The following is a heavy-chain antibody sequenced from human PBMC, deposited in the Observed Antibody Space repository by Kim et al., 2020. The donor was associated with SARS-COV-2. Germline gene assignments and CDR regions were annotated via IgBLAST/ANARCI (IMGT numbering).Heavy chain of an antibody. CDR1: GGSISSATC. CDR2: IYHSVTT. D-gene: IGHD2-15*01. J-gene: IGHJ6*01. V-gene: IGHV4-4*02. CDR3: SGPPVIVTLAHYYY. Sequence: SETLSLTCAVSGGSISSATCWSWVLRTPGKGLLWMGVIYHSVTTNYNTPLKSRGHISVVNTSNQLSLPLRASTAADTTVDYCSGPPVIVTLAHYYY.